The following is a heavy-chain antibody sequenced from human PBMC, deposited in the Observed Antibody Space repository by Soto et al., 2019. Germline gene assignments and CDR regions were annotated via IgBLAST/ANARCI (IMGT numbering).Heavy chain of an antibody. CDR1: GFTFSSYW. V-gene: IGHV3-7*01. D-gene: IGHD2-8*01. Sequence: EVQLVESGGGLVQPGGSLRLSCAASGFTFSSYWMSWVRQAPGKGLEWVASIKQVGSEKYYVDSVKGRFTITRDNAKNSLYLQMNSLRAEDTAVYYCAREKVSGIVLIVYAYWFDPWGQGTLVTVSS. J-gene: IGHJ5*02. CDR3: AREKVSGIVLIVYAYWFDP. CDR2: IKQVGSEK.